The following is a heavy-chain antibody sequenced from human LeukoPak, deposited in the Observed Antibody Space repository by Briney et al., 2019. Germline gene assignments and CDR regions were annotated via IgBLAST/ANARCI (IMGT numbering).Heavy chain of an antibody. V-gene: IGHV3-7*05. CDR1: GFTFSSFW. CDR3: ARWAGSNDY. CDR2: IKEDGSEK. J-gene: IGHJ4*02. Sequence: GGSLRLSCAASGFTFSSFWMTWVRQAPGKGLEWVANIKEDGSEKYYVDSVKGRFTISRDNAKNSLYLQMNRLRAEDTAVYYCARWAGSNDYWGQGTLVTVSS.